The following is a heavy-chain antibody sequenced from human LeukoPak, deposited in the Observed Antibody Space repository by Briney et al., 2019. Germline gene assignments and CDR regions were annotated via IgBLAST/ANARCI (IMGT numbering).Heavy chain of an antibody. CDR2: IYTSGST. V-gene: IGHV4-4*07. CDR1: GGSISSYY. D-gene: IGHD6-13*01. Sequence: SETLSLTCTVSGGSISSYYWSWIRQPAGKGPEWIGRIYTSGSTNYNPSLKSRVTMSVDTSKNQFSLKLSSVTAADTAVYYCARDQVSSSWYDYFDYWGQGTLVTVSS. CDR3: ARDQVSSSWYDYFDY. J-gene: IGHJ4*02.